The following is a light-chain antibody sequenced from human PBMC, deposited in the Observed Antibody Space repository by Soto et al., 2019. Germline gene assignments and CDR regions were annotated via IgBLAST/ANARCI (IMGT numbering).Light chain of an antibody. CDR3: HQYKSYTPYT. V-gene: IGKV1-5*01. CDR1: HSIDTW. CDR2: DAS. Sequence: DIQMTQSPSALSASLGDRVTITGRASHSIDTWLAWYQQRPGKAPNLLIYDASSLASGVPSRFSGGGSGTEFTLTISNLQPDDFGTYYCHQYKSYTPYTIGQGTKVEIK. J-gene: IGKJ2*01.